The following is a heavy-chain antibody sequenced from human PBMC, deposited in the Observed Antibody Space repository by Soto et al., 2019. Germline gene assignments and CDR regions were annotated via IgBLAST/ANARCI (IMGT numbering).Heavy chain of an antibody. CDR2: IKEDGSEK. J-gene: IGHJ3*02. Sequence: PGGSLRLSCEASGFIFSGYWMSWVRQAPGKGLEWVANIKEDGSEKYYVDSVKGRFTIFRDNAKKSLFLQMNSLRVEDTAIYYCAKDHSSSWYEKAFDIWGQGTMVTVSS. CDR1: GFIFSGYW. CDR3: AKDHSSSWYEKAFDI. D-gene: IGHD6-13*01. V-gene: IGHV3-7*04.